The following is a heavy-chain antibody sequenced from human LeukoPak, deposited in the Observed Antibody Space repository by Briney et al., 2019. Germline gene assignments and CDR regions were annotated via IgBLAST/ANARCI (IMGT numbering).Heavy chain of an antibody. CDR1: GGSFSGYY. V-gene: IGHV4-34*01. J-gene: IGHJ4*02. CDR2: INHSGST. D-gene: IGHD6-6*01. CDR3: ARTYSSSLVFDY. Sequence: SETLSLTCAVYGGSFSGYYWSWIRQPPGKGLEWIGEINHSGSTNYNPSLKSRVTISVDTSKNQFSLKLSSVTAADTAVYYCARTYSSSLVFDYWGQGTLVTVSS.